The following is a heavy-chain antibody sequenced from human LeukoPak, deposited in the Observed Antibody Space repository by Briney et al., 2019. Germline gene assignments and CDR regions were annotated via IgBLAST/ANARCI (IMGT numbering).Heavy chain of an antibody. V-gene: IGHV4-39*01. Sequence: SETLSLTCTVSGGSISSSSYYWGWLRQPPGRGLEWIGSIYYSGSTYYNPSLKSRVTISVDTSKNQFPLKLSSVTAADTAVYYCARPREAYSSSFGYYYYMDVWGKGTTVTVSS. CDR2: IYYSGST. CDR1: GGSISSSSYY. J-gene: IGHJ6*03. CDR3: ARPREAYSSSFGYYYYMDV. D-gene: IGHD6-6*01.